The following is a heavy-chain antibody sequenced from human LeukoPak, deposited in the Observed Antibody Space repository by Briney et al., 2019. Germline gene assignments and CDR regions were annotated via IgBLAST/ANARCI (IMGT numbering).Heavy chain of an antibody. CDR3: ARMTGTSSSRFSFSYYYYYYMDV. V-gene: IGHV5-51*01. J-gene: IGHJ6*03. CDR1: GYSFTSYW. CDR2: IYPGDSDT. D-gene: IGHD6-13*01. Sequence: GESLKISCKGSGYSFTSYWIGWVRQMPGKGLEWMGIIYPGDSDTRYSPSFQGQVTISADKSISTAYLQWSSLKASDTAMYYCARMTGTSSSRFSFSYYYYYYMDVWGKGTTVTVSS.